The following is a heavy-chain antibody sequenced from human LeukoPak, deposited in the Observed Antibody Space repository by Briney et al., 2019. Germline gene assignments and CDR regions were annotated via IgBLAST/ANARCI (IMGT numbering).Heavy chain of an antibody. CDR1: GGSFSGYY. D-gene: IGHD5-18*01. J-gene: IGHJ4*02. Sequence: SETLSLTCAVYGGSFSGYYWSWIRQPPGKGLEWIGEINHSGSTNYNPSLKSRVTISVDTSKNQFSLKLSSVTAADTAVYYRASSVIQLWTPFDYWSQGTLVTVSS. CDR2: INHSGST. V-gene: IGHV4-34*01. CDR3: ASSVIQLWTPFDY.